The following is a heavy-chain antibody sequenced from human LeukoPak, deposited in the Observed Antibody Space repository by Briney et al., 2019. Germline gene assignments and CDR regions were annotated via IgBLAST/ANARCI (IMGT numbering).Heavy chain of an antibody. V-gene: IGHV3-48*04. D-gene: IGHD2-15*01. CDR1: GFPFRSYA. CDR2: FSRGGSTP. Sequence: HSGGPLRLSCGAPGFPFRSYAMSWVGQAPGKGRKWVSHFSRGGSTPSYAGPAKGRFTISRDNAKNSLYLQMSTLRADDTAVYYCARTLGYCSGDDCPIWFDAWGHGTLATVSS. CDR3: ARTLGYCSGDDCPIWFDA. J-gene: IGHJ5*01.